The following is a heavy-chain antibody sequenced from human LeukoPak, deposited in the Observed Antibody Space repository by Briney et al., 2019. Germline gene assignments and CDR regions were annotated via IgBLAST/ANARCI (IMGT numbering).Heavy chain of an antibody. Sequence: SETLSLTCTVSGGFISSSSYYWGWIRQPPGKGLEWIGSIYYSGSTYYNPSLKSRVTISVDTSKNQFSLKLSSVTAADTAVYYCARDGITGTTSFDYWGQGTLVTVSS. CDR3: ARDGITGTTSFDY. V-gene: IGHV4-39*07. D-gene: IGHD1-20*01. CDR1: GGFISSSSYY. CDR2: IYYSGST. J-gene: IGHJ4*02.